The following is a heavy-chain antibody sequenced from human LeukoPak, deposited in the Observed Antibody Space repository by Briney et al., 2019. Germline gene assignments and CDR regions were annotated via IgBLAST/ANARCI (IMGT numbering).Heavy chain of an antibody. J-gene: IGHJ4*02. CDR1: GGSSSSYY. Sequence: SETLSRTGTGSGGSSSSYYWSWIRQPPGNGLEWIGYIYYSGSTNYNPSLKSRVTISVDTSKNQFSLKLSSVTAADTAVYYCAKHGFGVPEGYWGQGTLVTVSS. D-gene: IGHD3-10*01. CDR3: AKHGFGVPEGY. V-gene: IGHV4-59*01. CDR2: IYYSGST.